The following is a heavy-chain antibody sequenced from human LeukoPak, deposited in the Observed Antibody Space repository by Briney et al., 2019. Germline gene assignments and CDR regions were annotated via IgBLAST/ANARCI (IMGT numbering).Heavy chain of an antibody. D-gene: IGHD3-10*01. J-gene: IGHJ6*03. CDR1: GFTFSSYD. V-gene: IGHV3-21*01. CDR3: ARVQGYYYYIDV. CDR2: ISSSSYI. Sequence: GGSLRLSCAASGFTFSSYDMNWVRQAPGKGLEWVSSISSSSYIYYTDSLKGRFTISRDNAKNSLFLQMNSLRAEDTAVYYCARVQGYYYYIDVWGKGTTVTVSS.